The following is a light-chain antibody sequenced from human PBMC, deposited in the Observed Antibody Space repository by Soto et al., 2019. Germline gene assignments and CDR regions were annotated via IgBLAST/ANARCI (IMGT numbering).Light chain of an antibody. CDR3: QKYYGAPLA. J-gene: IGKJ1*01. Sequence: DIQMTQSPSSLSASVGDRVTITCRASQAINNYLAWYQQKPGRVPKLLIYYTSTLESGVPSRFSGSGSGTDFTLTISSLQPEDVATYYCQKYYGAPLAFGQGAKVEIK. CDR2: YTS. V-gene: IGKV1-27*01. CDR1: QAINNY.